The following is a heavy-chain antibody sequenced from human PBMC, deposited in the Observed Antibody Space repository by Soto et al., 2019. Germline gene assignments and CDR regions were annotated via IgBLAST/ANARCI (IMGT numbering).Heavy chain of an antibody. V-gene: IGHV3-15*07. CDR2: IKSKTDGGTT. Sequence: EVQLVESGGGLVKPGGSLRLSCAASGFTFSNAWMNWVRQAPGKGLEWVGRIKSKTDGGTTDYAAPVKGRFTISRDDSKNTLYLQMNSLKTEDTAVYYCTTGSLTGYYTGAYYYYGMDVWGQGTTVTVSS. D-gene: IGHD3-9*01. CDR3: TTGSLTGYYTGAYYYYGMDV. CDR1: GFTFSNAW. J-gene: IGHJ6*02.